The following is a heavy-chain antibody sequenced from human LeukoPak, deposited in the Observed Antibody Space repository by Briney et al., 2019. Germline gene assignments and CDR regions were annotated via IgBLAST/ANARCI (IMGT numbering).Heavy chain of an antibody. CDR2: IKQDGSEK. Sequence: GGSLRLSCAASGFTFSSSWMSWVRQAPGKGLEWVANIKQDGSEKWYVDSVKGRFTISRDNAKSSLYLQMNSLRAEDTAVYYCARAGYSMDTEYFQHWGQGTLVTVSS. D-gene: IGHD5-18*01. J-gene: IGHJ1*01. CDR3: ARAGYSMDTEYFQH. CDR1: GFTFSSSW. V-gene: IGHV3-7*04.